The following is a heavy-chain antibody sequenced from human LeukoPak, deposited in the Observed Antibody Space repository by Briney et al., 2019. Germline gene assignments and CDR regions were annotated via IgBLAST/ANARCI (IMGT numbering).Heavy chain of an antibody. Sequence: GASVKVSCKASGGTFSSYAISWVRQAPGQGLEWMGWMNPNSGNTGYAQKFQGRVTMTRNTSISTAYMELSSLRSEDTAVYYCARMARRWLQLRVFDYWGQGTLVTVSS. V-gene: IGHV1-8*02. J-gene: IGHJ4*02. CDR1: GGTFSSYA. D-gene: IGHD5-24*01. CDR2: MNPNSGNT. CDR3: ARMARRWLQLRVFDY.